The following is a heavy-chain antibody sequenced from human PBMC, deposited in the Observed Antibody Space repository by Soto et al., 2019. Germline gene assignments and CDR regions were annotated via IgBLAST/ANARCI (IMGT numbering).Heavy chain of an antibody. D-gene: IGHD3-9*01. Sequence: VQLVESGGGLVQPGRSLRLSCTTSGFTFGDYAMSWFRQAPGKGLEWVGFIRSNTYGGTAEYAASVKGRFTISRDDSKSIDYLQMNSLKIEDTAVYYCTKRYFGGLDAFDIWGQGTVVAVSS. J-gene: IGHJ3*02. CDR1: GFTFGDYA. CDR3: TKRYFGGLDAFDI. V-gene: IGHV3-49*03. CDR2: IRSNTYGGTA.